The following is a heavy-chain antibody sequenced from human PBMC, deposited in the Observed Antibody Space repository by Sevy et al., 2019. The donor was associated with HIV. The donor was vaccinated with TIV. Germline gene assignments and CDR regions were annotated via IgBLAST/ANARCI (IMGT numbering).Heavy chain of an antibody. Sequence: GGSLRLSCAASGFTFSRYSMHWVRQAPGKGLEWVATISFDASNKHYADSVKGRFTISRDNSKNTVYLQMNSLRAEDTAVYYCARVFSGWRGFFQHWGQGTLVTVSS. J-gene: IGHJ1*01. V-gene: IGHV3-30*14. D-gene: IGHD6-19*01. CDR1: GFTFSRYS. CDR3: ARVFSGWRGFFQH. CDR2: ISFDASNK.